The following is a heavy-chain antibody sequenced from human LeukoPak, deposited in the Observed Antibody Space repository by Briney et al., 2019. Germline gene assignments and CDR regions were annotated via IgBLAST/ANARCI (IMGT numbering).Heavy chain of an antibody. J-gene: IGHJ4*02. D-gene: IGHD3-10*01. CDR2: ISWNSGSI. V-gene: IGHV3-9*01. CDR1: GFTFDDYA. CDR3: AKGVHYYGSGSYYD. Sequence: SGRSLRLSCAASGFTFDDYAMHWVRQAPGKGLEWVSGISWNSGSIGYADSVKGRFTISRDNAKNSLYLQMNSLRAEDTALYYCAKGVHYYGSGSYYDWGQRTLVTVSS.